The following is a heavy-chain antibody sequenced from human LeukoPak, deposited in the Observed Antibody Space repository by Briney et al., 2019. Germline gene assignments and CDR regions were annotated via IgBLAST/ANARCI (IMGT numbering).Heavy chain of an antibody. CDR2: ISSSGSAI. CDR3: ARFRLGGAFDL. V-gene: IGHV3-11*01. D-gene: IGHD3-3*01. CDR1: GFTFSDYY. Sequence: PGGSLRLSCAASGFTFSDYYMSWIRQAPGMGLEWVSYISSSGSAIYYADSVKGRFTISRDNAKNSVYLQMNSLRAEDTAVYYCARFRLGGAFDLWGQGTMVTVSS. J-gene: IGHJ3*01.